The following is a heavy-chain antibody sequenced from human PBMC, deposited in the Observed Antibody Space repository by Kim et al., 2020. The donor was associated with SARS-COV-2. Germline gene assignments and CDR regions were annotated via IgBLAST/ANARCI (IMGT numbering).Heavy chain of an antibody. CDR2: ISSSIDYT. Sequence: GGSLRLSCAASGFTLSDYYMSWIRQAPGKGLEWVSYISSSIDYTNYADSLKGRFTISRDNAKNSLYLQMNSLRADDTAVYYCARVSLGSSSWYYFDYWGQGTLVTVSS. D-gene: IGHD6-13*01. J-gene: IGHJ4*02. CDR3: ARVSLGSSSWYYFDY. CDR1: GFTLSDYY. V-gene: IGHV3-11*05.